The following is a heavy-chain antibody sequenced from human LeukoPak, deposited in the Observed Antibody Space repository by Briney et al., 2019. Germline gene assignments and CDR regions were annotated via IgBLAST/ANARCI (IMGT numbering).Heavy chain of an antibody. CDR2: INHSGST. J-gene: IGHJ4*02. Sequence: SETLSLTCAVYGGSFSGYYWSWIRQPPGKGLEWIGEINHSGSTKYNPALKNRVTISVDTSKNQFSLKLSSVTAADTAVYYCARHGGVLWFGEPIDYWGQGTLVTVSS. D-gene: IGHD3-10*01. V-gene: IGHV4-34*01. CDR1: GGSFSGYY. CDR3: ARHGGVLWFGEPIDY.